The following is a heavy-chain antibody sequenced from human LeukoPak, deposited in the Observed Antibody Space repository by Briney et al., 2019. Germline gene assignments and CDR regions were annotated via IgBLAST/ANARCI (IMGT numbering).Heavy chain of an antibody. D-gene: IGHD1-20*01. CDR2: ISSSSSYI. V-gene: IGHV3-21*01. CDR3: ARGKITGTTY. Sequence: PGGSLRLPCAASGFTFSTFVMSWVRQAPGKGLEWVSSISSSSSYIYYADSVKGRFTISRDNAENSLYLQMNSLRAEDTAVYYCARGKITGTTYWGQGTLVTVSS. CDR1: GFTFSTFV. J-gene: IGHJ4*02.